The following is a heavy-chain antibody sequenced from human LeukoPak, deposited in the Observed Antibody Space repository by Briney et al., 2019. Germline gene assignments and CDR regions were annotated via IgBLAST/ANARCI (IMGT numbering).Heavy chain of an antibody. CDR1: GAMFPSSW. CDR2: IKQDGSEK. J-gene: IGHJ4*02. Sequence: QTGRSLLPSCAAAGAMFPSSWMTWVRQAAGKGLEWVANIKQDGSEKYYVDSVKGRFTISRDNAKNSVYLQMNSLRAEDTAVYYCARRHHFGFLDSWGQGTLVTVSS. V-gene: IGHV3-7*04. CDR3: ARRHHFGFLDS. D-gene: IGHD3-10*01.